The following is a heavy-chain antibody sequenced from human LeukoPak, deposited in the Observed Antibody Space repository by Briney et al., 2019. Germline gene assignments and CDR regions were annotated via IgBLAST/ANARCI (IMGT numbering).Heavy chain of an antibody. V-gene: IGHV1-69*05. J-gene: IGHJ6*02. Sequence: SVKVSCKASGGTFSSYAISWVRQAPGQGLEWMGGIIPIFGTANYAQKFQGRVTITTDESTSTAYMELSSLRSEDTAVYTCVREDYYGSARGGYYYYYGMDVWGQGTTVTVSS. D-gene: IGHD3-10*01. CDR3: VREDYYGSARGGYYYYYGMDV. CDR1: GGTFSSYA. CDR2: IIPIFGTA.